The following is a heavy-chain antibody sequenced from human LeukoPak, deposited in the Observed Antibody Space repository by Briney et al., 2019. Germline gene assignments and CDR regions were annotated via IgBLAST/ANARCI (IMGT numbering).Heavy chain of an antibody. CDR2: INPNSGGT. Sequence: GASVKVSCKASGYTFTSYGISWVQQAPGQGLEWMGWINPNSGGTNYAQKFQGRVTMTRDTSISTAYMELSRLRSDDTAVYYCARDGSSPWDYWSQGTLVTVSS. D-gene: IGHD6-6*01. V-gene: IGHV1-2*02. J-gene: IGHJ4*02. CDR3: ARDGSSPWDY. CDR1: GYTFTSYG.